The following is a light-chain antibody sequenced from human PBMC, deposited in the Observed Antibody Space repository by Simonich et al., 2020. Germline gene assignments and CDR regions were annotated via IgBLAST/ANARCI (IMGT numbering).Light chain of an antibody. CDR3: QSYDSSLSGSV. V-gene: IGLV1-40*01. CDR2: GNS. Sequence: QSVLTQPPSVSGAPGQRVTISCTGSSSNIGAGYDVHWYQQLPGTAPKLLFYGNSNRPSGGPDRFAGSKSGTSASLAITGLQAEDEADYYCQSYDSSLSGSVFGGGTKLTVL. J-gene: IGLJ2*01. CDR1: SSNIGAGYD.